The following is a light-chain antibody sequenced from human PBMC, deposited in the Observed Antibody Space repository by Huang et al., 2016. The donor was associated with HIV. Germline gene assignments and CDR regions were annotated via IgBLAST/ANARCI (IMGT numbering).Light chain of an antibody. CDR2: GAS. Sequence: DIQLTQSPSSLSASVGDRVTITCRASQTITTYLNWYQQKPGKAPLLLIYGASNLQSGVPSRFSGSGSGTDFTLIISGLQPEDFATYYCQQTYTFPAFGRGTKVEIK. J-gene: IGKJ1*01. CDR3: QQTYTFPA. CDR1: QTITTY. V-gene: IGKV1-39*01.